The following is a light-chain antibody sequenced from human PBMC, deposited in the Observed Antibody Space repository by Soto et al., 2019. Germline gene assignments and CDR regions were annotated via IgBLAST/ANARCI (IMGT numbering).Light chain of an antibody. CDR3: QQYDNWHFS. Sequence: EVVMTQSPATLSVSPGDGATLYCRASQSISSNLAWYQKKPGQSHRLLIHGASTRSTAVPARFSGSGSGTEFTLTISGLQSEDFAVYYGQQYDNWHFSFGGGTQVEIK. CDR2: GAS. CDR1: QSISSN. V-gene: IGKV3-15*01. J-gene: IGKJ4*01.